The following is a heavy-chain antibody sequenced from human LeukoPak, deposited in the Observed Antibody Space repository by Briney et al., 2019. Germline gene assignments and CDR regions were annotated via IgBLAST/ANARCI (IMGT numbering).Heavy chain of an antibody. V-gene: IGHV1-18*01. Sequence: DSVKVSCKASGYTFTSYGISWVRHNGDTSYAQKLQGRVTMTTDTSTSTAHMELRSLTSDDTAVYYCTRRELLVRSWFDPWGQGTLVTVSS. CDR2: NGDT. CDR3: TRRELLVRSWFDP. CDR1: GYTFTSYG. D-gene: IGHD3-10*01. J-gene: IGHJ5*02.